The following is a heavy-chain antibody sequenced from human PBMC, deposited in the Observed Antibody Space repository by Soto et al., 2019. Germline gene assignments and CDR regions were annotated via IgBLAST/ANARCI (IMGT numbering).Heavy chain of an antibody. J-gene: IGHJ5*02. D-gene: IGHD6-6*01. V-gene: IGHV3-9*01. CDR1: GFTFDDYA. Sequence: PGGSLRLSCAASGFTFDDYAMHWVRQAPGKGLEWVSGLSWNSGSIGYADSVKGRFTISRDNAKNSLYLQMNSLRPEDTAFYYCAKGRDSSSSSWFDPWGQGTLVTAPQ. CDR2: LSWNSGSI. CDR3: AKGRDSSSSSWFDP.